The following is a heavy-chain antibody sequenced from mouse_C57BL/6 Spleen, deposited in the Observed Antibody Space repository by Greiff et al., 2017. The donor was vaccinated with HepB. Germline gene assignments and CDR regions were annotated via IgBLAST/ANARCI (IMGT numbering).Heavy chain of an antibody. CDR3: ARSGFITTVVATDY. D-gene: IGHD1-1*01. CDR2: INPSSGYT. CDR1: GYTFTSYT. V-gene: IGHV1-4*01. J-gene: IGHJ2*01. Sequence: VQLQQSGAELARPGASVKMSCKASGYTFTSYTMHWVKQRPGQGLEWIGYINPSSGYTKSNQKFKDKAKLTADNSSSTAYMQLSSLTSEDSAVYYCARSGFITTVVATDYWGQGTTLTVSS.